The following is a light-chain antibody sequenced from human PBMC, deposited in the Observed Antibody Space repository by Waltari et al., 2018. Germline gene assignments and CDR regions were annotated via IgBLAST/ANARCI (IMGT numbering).Light chain of an antibody. CDR2: STT. CDR1: AGPVTRCNF. Sequence: QTVVTQEPSLTVSPGGAVTLPCASRAGPVTRCNFPHWIQHTPGQVPRSLIHSTTNRPSWPPARFSGSPLGGKAAPTLSGVQPEDDAEYYCLLYDGSDQVFGGGTKLTVL. CDR3: LLYDGSDQV. J-gene: IGLJ3*02. V-gene: IGLV7-43*01.